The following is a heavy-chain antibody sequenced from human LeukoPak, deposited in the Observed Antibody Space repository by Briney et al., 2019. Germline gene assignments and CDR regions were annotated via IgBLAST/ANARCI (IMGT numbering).Heavy chain of an antibody. Sequence: SETLSPTCTVSGGSVSSGSYYWSWIRQPPGKGLEWIGYIYYSGSTNYNPSLKSRVTISVDTSKNQFSLKLGSVTAADTAVYYCARGAVTTRHADYWGQGTLVTVSS. V-gene: IGHV4-61*01. CDR3: ARGAVTTRHADY. D-gene: IGHD4-17*01. CDR2: IYYSGST. CDR1: GGSVSSGSYY. J-gene: IGHJ4*02.